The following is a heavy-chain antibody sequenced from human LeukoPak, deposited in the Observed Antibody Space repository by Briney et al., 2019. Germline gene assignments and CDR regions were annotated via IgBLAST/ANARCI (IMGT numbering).Heavy chain of an antibody. D-gene: IGHD3-3*01. J-gene: IGHJ4*02. CDR2: ISGAGSAT. CDR1: GFTFSNYS. Sequence: GGSLRLSCAASGFTFSNYSMSWVRQAPGKGLEWLSGISGAGSATYYADSVKGRFTISRDNSKSTLYLQMNSLGAEDTAVYYCAKARGFLGRLADYWGQGTLVTVSS. CDR3: AKARGFLGRLADY. V-gene: IGHV3-23*01.